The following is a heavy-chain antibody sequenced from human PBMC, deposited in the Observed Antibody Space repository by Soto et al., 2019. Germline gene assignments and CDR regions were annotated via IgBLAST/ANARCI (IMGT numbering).Heavy chain of an antibody. CDR1: GFTFSSYS. V-gene: IGHV3-48*01. D-gene: IGHD1-1*01. CDR3: ARDSRVRYDTTDFNGMDV. Sequence: PGGSLRLSCAASGFTFSSYSMNWVRQAPGKGLEWVSYISSSSSTIYYADSVKGRFTISRDNAKNSLYLQMNSLRAEDTAVYYCARDSRVRYDTTDFNGMDVWGQGTTVTVSS. CDR2: ISSSSSTI. J-gene: IGHJ6*02.